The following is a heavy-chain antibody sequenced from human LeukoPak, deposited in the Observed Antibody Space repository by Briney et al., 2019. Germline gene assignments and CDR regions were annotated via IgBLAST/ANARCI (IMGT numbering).Heavy chain of an antibody. V-gene: IGHV4-59*01. J-gene: IGHJ4*02. CDR2: IYYSGSGGT. CDR1: GGSISSYY. D-gene: IGHD5-18*01. CDR3: ARSLGYSYGYMDY. Sequence: SETLSLTCTVSGGSISSYYWNWIRQPPGKGLEWIGYIYYSGSGGTNYNPSLKSRVTISVDTSQNQFSLKLSSVTAADTAVYYCARSLGYSYGYMDYWGQGTLVTVSS.